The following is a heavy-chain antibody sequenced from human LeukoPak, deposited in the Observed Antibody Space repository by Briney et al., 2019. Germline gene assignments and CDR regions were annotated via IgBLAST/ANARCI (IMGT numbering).Heavy chain of an antibody. CDR1: GGSISSSSYY. Sequence: SETLSLTCTVSGGSISSSSYYWGWIRQPPGKGLEWIGYIYTSGSTNYNPSLKSRVTISVDTSKNQFSLKLSSVTAADTAVYYCARQATMWYYFDYWGQGTLVTVSS. CDR3: ARQATMWYYFDY. D-gene: IGHD5-12*01. CDR2: IYTSGST. V-gene: IGHV4-61*05. J-gene: IGHJ4*02.